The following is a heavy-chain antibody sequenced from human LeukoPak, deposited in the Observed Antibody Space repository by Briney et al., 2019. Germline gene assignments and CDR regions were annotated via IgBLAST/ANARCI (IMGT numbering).Heavy chain of an antibody. CDR2: IYYSGST. J-gene: IGHJ6*03. V-gene: IGHV4-59*08. CDR1: GGSLSGYY. Sequence: SETLSLTCTVSGGSLSGYYWSWIRQPPGKGLEWIGYIYYSGSTNYNPSLKSRVTISVDTSKNQFSLKLSSGTAADTAVYYCARRDPSNYYYYYMDVWGKGTTVTVSS. CDR3: ARRDPSNYYYYYMDV. D-gene: IGHD4-11*01.